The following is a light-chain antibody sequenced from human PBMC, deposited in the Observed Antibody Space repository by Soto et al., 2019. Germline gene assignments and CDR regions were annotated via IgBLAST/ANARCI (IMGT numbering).Light chain of an antibody. CDR1: QSVSSSY. Sequence: EIVLTQSPGTLSLSPGERATLSCRASQSVSSSYLAWYQQKPGQAPRLLIYGASSRATGIPDRFSGSGSGTDFTLTISRLDPEDFAVYYCQQYGSSPAMYTFGQGTKLEIK. J-gene: IGKJ2*01. CDR2: GAS. V-gene: IGKV3-20*01. CDR3: QQYGSSPAMYT.